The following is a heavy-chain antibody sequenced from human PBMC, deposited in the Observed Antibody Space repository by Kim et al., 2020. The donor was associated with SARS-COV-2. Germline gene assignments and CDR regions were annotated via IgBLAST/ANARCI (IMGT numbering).Heavy chain of an antibody. J-gene: IGHJ3*02. CDR3: ARGRAATIYDALDI. V-gene: IGHV3-30*04. Sequence: FSSYAMPWVRQAQGKGLEWGAVISYDENNKYYADAVKGRFTISRDNSKNTLYLQMNSLRAEDTAVYYCARGRAATIYDALDIRGQGTMV. CDR2: ISYDENNK. D-gene: IGHD4-17*01. CDR1: FSSYA.